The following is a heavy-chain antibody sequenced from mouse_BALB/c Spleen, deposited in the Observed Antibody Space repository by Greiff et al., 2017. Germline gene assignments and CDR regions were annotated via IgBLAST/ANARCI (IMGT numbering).Heavy chain of an antibody. J-gene: IGHJ2*01. V-gene: IGHV3-6*02. CDR1: GYSITSGYY. CDR2: ISYDGSN. CDR3: AREGGYPFDY. D-gene: IGHD2-2*01. Sequence: VQLKESGPGLVKPSQSLSLTCSVTGYSITSGYYWNWIRQFPGNKLEWMGYISYDGSNNYNPSLKNRISITRDTSKNQFFLKLNSVTTEDTATYYCAREGGYPFDYWGQGTTLTVSS.